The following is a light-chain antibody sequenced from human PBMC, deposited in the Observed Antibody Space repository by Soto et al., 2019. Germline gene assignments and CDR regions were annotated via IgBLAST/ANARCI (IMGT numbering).Light chain of an antibody. CDR3: QQLNSYPRT. Sequence: DVQMTQSPSSLSASVGDRVTITCRSSQNIASFLNWYQQRPGTAPKLLIYAASTLQSGVPSRFSGSGSGTEFTLTISSLQPEDFATYYCQQLNSYPRTFGQGTKLEIK. CDR1: QNIASF. CDR2: AAS. J-gene: IGKJ2*01. V-gene: IGKV1-9*01.